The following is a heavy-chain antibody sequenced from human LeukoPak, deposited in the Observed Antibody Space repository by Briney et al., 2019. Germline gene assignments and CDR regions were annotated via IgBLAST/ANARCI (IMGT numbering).Heavy chain of an antibody. D-gene: IGHD3-3*01. CDR1: GGSISSSSYY. V-gene: IGHV4-39*07. J-gene: IGHJ2*01. CDR3: TRNSGIVFGFRYFDL. CDR2: IYYSGST. Sequence: PSETLSLTCTVSGGSISSSSYYWGWIRQPPGKGLEWIGTIYYSGSTYYNPSLKSRVTISVDTSKNQFSLKLTSVTAADTAVHYCTRNSGIVFGFRYFDLWGRGTLVTVSS.